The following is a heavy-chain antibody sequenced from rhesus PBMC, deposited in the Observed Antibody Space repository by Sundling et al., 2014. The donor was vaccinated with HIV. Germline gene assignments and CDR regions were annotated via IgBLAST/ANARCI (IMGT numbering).Heavy chain of an antibody. D-gene: IGHD2-33*01. CDR3: TSAHGYCFDF. J-gene: IGHJ4*01. CDR1: GFSFSTYG. CDR2: ISSTGTYI. Sequence: EVQLVESGGGLVQPGGSLRLSCAASGFSFSTYGMSWVRQAPGKGLEWVSSISSTGTYIYYAGSVKGRFTISRDNAKNSLSLQMNSLRAEDTAVYYCTSAHGYCFDFWGQGVLVTVSS. V-gene: IGHV3-136*01.